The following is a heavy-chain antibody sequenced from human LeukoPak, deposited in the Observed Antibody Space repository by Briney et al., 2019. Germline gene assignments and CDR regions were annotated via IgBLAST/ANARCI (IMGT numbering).Heavy chain of an antibody. V-gene: IGHV3-11*06. J-gene: IGHJ4*02. CDR2: ISSSSSYT. D-gene: IGHD6-6*01. CDR1: GFTFSDYY. Sequence: PGGSLRLSCAASGFTFSDYYMSWILQAPGKGLEWVSYISSSSSYTNYADSVKGRFTISRDNAKNSLYLQMNSLRAEDTAVYYCARRSIAPSEDLDYWGQGTLVTVSS. CDR3: ARRSIAPSEDLDY.